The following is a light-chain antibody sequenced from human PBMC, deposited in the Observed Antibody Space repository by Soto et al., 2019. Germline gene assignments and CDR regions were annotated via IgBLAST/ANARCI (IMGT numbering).Light chain of an antibody. J-gene: IGLJ1*01. CDR3: CSYAGAFTYV. Sequence: QSGLAQARSVSGSPGHSVTISCTGTSSDVGGYSYVSWYQQHPGKAPKLMISDVSKRPSGVPDRFSGSKFGNTASLTISGLQAEDEADYYCCSYAGAFTYVFGSGTKVTVL. CDR1: SSDVGGYSY. V-gene: IGLV2-11*01. CDR2: DVS.